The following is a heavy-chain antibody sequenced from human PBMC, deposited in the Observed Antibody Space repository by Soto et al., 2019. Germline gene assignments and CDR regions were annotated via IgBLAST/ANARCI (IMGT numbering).Heavy chain of an antibody. V-gene: IGHV3-48*03. CDR2: ISSSGSTT. CDR1: GFTFYTYE. J-gene: IGHJ3*01. D-gene: IGHD3-10*01. CDR3: PPWSGGGGAFDV. Sequence: GGSLRLSCAASGFTFYTYEMNWVRQAPGKGLEWVSYISSSGSTTYYADSVKGRFTISRDNAKNSLYLQMNSLRAEDTAIYYCPPWSGGGGAFDVWGQGTTVTVSS.